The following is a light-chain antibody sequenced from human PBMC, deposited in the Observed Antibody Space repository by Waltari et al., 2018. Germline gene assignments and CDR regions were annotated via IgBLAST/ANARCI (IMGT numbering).Light chain of an antibody. CDR3: HQYNDGPPFN. Sequence: EIVMTQSPATLSVSPGERAILSCRPSQRLTTNLAWYQQKPGQAPRLLIYGASTRATDIPARFSGSGSGTEFTLTISSLQSEDCAVYYCHQYNDGPPFNFGQGTKLEIK. V-gene: IGKV3-15*01. J-gene: IGKJ2*01. CDR1: QRLTTN. CDR2: GAS.